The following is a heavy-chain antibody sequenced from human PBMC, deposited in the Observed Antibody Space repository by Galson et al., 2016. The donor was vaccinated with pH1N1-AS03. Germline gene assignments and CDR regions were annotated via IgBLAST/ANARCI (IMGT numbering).Heavy chain of an antibody. D-gene: IGHD6-19*01. CDR3: AKVGIEISSGWYGRFDF. CDR1: GYTFTNFG. CDR2: RNTGTGDT. Sequence: SVKVSCKASGYTFTNFGINWVRQAPGQRPEWMGWRNTGTGDTIYSQKFQDRVTITRDTSASTAYMELSRLRSEDTAVYYCAKVGIEISSGWYGRFDFWGQGTLVTVSS. V-gene: IGHV1-3*04. J-gene: IGHJ4*02.